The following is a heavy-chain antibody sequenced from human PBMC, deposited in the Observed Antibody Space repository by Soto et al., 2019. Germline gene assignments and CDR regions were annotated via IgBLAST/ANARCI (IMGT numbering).Heavy chain of an antibody. CDR2: IYYGGST. CDR3: ARGGYYYENSGQNAYDY. D-gene: IGHD3-22*01. CDR1: GGSISSGGYY. V-gene: IGHV4-31*03. J-gene: IGHJ4*01. Sequence: TSETLFLTCTVSGGSISSGGYYWSWIRQHPGKGLEWIGYIYYGGSTYYNPSLKSRATISGDTSKNQFSLKLSSVTAADTAVYYCARGGYYYENSGQNAYDYWGQGILVTVSS.